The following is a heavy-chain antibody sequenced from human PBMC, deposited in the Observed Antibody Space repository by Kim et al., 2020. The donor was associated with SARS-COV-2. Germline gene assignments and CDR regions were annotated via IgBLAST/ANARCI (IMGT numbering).Heavy chain of an antibody. J-gene: IGHJ4*02. D-gene: IGHD3-10*01. V-gene: IGHV1-3*01. Sequence: ASVKVSCKASGYTFTSYAMHWVRQAPGQRLEWMGWINAGNGNTKYSQKFQGRVTITRDTSASTAYMELSSLRSEDTAVYYCARGGRGSGSYLGYWGQGTLVTVSS. CDR1: GYTFTSYA. CDR2: INAGNGNT. CDR3: ARGGRGSGSYLGY.